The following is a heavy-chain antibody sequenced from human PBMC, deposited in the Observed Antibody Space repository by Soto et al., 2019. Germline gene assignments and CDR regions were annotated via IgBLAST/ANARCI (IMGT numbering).Heavy chain of an antibody. CDR1: GFTVSSYA. J-gene: IGHJ6*04. CDR3: AREKQLVPNFYYGRDV. CDR2: ISDDGTHK. D-gene: IGHD6-6*01. Sequence: QVQLVESGGGVVQSGRALRLSCAASGFTVSSYALHWVRQAPGKGLEWGALISDDGTHKSYPASVKGRFTASRDSSTDTVSLQMRSLRAEDTAIYYCAREKQLVPNFYYGRDVGGKGTTVTVSS. V-gene: IGHV3-30-3*01.